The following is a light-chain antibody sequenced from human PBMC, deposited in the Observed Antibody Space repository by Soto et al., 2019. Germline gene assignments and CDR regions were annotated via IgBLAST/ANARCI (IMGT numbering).Light chain of an antibody. CDR3: QQSYSTPYS. V-gene: IGKV1-39*01. CDR2: LTS. CDR1: RSIGNY. J-gene: IGKJ2*01. Sequence: DIQMTQSPSSLSASFGDRVTITCLASRSIGNYLNWYQQKPESAPKLLIYLTSSLQSGVPSRLSGSGSGKDFTITISSLQPEDFATYYCQQSYSTPYSFGQVTKVAIK.